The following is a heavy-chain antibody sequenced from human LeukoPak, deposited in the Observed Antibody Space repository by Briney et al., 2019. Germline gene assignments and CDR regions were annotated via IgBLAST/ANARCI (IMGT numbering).Heavy chain of an antibody. J-gene: IGHJ4*02. CDR3: ARGPEAEYYYDSSGYIAV. V-gene: IGHV4-34*01. Sequence: SETLSLTCAVYGGSFSGYYWSWIRQPPGKGLEWIGEINHSGSTNYNPSLKSRVTISVDTSKNQFSLKLSSVTAADTAVYYCARGPEAEYYYDSSGYIAVWGQGTLVTVSS. CDR2: INHSGST. CDR1: GGSFSGYY. D-gene: IGHD3-22*01.